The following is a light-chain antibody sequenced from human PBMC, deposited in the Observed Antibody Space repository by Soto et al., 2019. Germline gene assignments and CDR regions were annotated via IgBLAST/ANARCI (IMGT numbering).Light chain of an antibody. CDR2: DAS. CDR1: QSITNR. V-gene: IGKV1-5*01. J-gene: IGKJ1*01. Sequence: DIQMTQSPSTLSASVGDRVIITCQASQSITNRLAWYHQRPGKAPKVLIYDASILESGVPSRFSGSGYGTEFILTISSLQPDEVGTYWFQHYGGMWTFGQGTKVEIK. CDR3: QHYGGMWT.